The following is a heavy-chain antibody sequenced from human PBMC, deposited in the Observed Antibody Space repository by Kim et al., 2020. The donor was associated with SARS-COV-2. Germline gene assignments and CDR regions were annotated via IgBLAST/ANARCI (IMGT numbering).Heavy chain of an antibody. D-gene: IGHD3-22*01. V-gene: IGHV4-39*01. J-gene: IGHJ4*02. CDR2: IYYSGST. CDR1: GGSISSSSYY. CDR3: ARRGRYYYDSSGYYYVY. Sequence: SETPSLTCTVSGGSISSSSYYWGWIRQPPGKGLEWIVSIYYSGSTYYNPSLKSRVTISVDTSKNQFSLKLSSVTAADTAVYYCARRGRYYYDSSGYYYVYWGQGTLVTVSS.